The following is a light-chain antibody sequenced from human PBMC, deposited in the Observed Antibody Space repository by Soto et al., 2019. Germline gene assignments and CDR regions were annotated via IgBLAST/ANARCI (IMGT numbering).Light chain of an antibody. CDR3: VLYMGSGIWV. CDR2: STN. V-gene: IGLV8-61*01. J-gene: IGLJ3*02. Sequence: QTVVTQEPSFSVSPGRTVTLTCGLSSGSVSTSYYPSWYQQTPGQAPRTLIYSTNTRSSGVPDRFSGSILGNKAALTITGAQADDEPDYYCVLYMGSGIWVFGGGTKLTLL. CDR1: SGSVSTSYY.